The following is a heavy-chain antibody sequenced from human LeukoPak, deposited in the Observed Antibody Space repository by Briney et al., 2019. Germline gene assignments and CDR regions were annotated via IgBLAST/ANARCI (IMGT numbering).Heavy chain of an antibody. V-gene: IGHV4-34*01. Sequence: SETLSLTCAVYGGSFSGYYWSWIRQPPGKGLEWIGEINHSGSTNYNPSLKSRVTISVDTSKNQFSLKLSSVTAADTAVYYCAITCDSSGYYYNYWGRGTLVTVSS. CDR3: AITCDSSGYYYNY. CDR2: INHSGST. CDR1: GGSFSGYY. J-gene: IGHJ4*02. D-gene: IGHD3-22*01.